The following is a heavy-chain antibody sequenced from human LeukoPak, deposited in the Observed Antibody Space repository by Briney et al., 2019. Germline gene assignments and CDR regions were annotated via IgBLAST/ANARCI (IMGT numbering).Heavy chain of an antibody. CDR3: ARGGSSSWPFDY. J-gene: IGHJ4*02. CDR2: IYSGGST. V-gene: IGHV3-66*02. D-gene: IGHD6-13*01. CDR1: AFTVSSNY. Sequence: PGGSLRLSCAASAFTVSSNYMSWVRQAPGKGLEWVSVIYSGGSTYYADSVKGRFTISRDNSKNTLYLQMNSLRAEDTAVYYCARGGSSSWPFDYWGQGTLVTVSS.